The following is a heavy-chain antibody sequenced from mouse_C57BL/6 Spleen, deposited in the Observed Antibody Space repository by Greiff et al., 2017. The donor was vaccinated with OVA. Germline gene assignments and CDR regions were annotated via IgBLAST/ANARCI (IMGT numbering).Heavy chain of an antibody. D-gene: IGHD4-1*01. V-gene: IGHV1-39*01. Sequence: VQLKESGPELVKPGASVKISCKASGYSFTDYNMNWVKQSNGKSLEWIGVINPNYGTTSYNQKFKGKATLTVDQSSSTAYMQLNSLTSEDSAVYYCARGLLLNWEGFAYWGQGTLVTVSA. J-gene: IGHJ3*01. CDR2: INPNYGTT. CDR3: ARGLLLNWEGFAY. CDR1: GYSFTDYN.